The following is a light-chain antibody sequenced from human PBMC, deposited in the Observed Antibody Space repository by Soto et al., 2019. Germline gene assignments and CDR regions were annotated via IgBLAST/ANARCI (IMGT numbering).Light chain of an antibody. V-gene: IGKV3-20*01. CDR2: RTS. J-gene: IGKJ5*01. CDR3: QQFGSSVT. Sequence: EIGFTQSPCPLSLSPGERATLSCRASQSVSSTYLAWYQQKPGQAPRLLIYRTSTRATGIPDRFSGSGSGTDFTLTISRLEPEDFAVYYCQQFGSSVTFGQGTRLEIK. CDR1: QSVSSTY.